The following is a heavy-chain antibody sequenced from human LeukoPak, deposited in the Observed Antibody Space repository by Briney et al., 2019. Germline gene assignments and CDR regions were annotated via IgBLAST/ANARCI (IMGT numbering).Heavy chain of an antibody. CDR3: ASTEQWLVRGEWFDP. CDR1: GGSISSGSYY. V-gene: IGHV4-61*02. D-gene: IGHD6-19*01. CDR2: IYTSGST. Sequence: SETLSLTCTVSGGSISSGSYYWSWIRQPAWKGLEWIGRIYTSGSTNYNPSLKSRVTISVDTSKNQFSLKLSSVTAADTAVYYCASTEQWLVRGEWFDPWGQGTLVTVSS. J-gene: IGHJ5*02.